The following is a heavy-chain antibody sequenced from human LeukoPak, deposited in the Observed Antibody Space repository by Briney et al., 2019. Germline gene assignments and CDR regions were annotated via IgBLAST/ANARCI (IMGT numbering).Heavy chain of an antibody. J-gene: IGHJ4*02. CDR2: INHSGST. V-gene: IGHV4-34*01. CDR1: GGSFSGYY. D-gene: IGHD2-21*02. Sequence: SETLSLTCAVYGGSFSGYYWSWIRQPPGKGLEWIGEINHSGSTNYNASLKSRVTISVDTSKKQFSLKLSSVTAADTALYYCARVTCGGDCYSARPMTFDYWGQGTLVTLSS. CDR3: ARVTCGGDCYSARPMTFDY.